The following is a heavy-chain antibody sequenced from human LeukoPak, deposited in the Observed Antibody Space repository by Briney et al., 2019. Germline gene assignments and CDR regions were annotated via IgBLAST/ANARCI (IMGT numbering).Heavy chain of an antibody. CDR3: ARGHYDVLTSSYKWAPDY. CDR1: GFTFSTYN. J-gene: IGHJ4*02. D-gene: IGHD3-9*01. V-gene: IGHV3-21*06. CDR2: ITSGGGYT. Sequence: GGSLRLSCAASGFTFSTYNMNWVRQAPGKGLEWVSSITSGGGYTYYADSVKGRFPTSRDNAKNSLSLRLDSLRAEDTAVYYCARGHYDVLTSSYKWAPDYWGQGTLVTVSS.